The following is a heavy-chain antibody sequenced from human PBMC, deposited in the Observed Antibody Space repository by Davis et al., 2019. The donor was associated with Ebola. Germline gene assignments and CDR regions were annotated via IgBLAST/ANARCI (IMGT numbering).Heavy chain of an antibody. CDR2: IYYSGST. J-gene: IGHJ5*02. D-gene: IGHD3-3*01. CDR1: GGSISSYY. Sequence: SETLSLTCTVSGGSISSYYWSWIRQPPGKGLEWIGYIYYSGSTNYNPSLKSRVTISVDTSKNQFSLKLSSVTAADTAVYYCARQSYDFWSGSLSKYNWFDPWGQGTLVTVSS. CDR3: ARQSYDFWSGSLSKYNWFDP. V-gene: IGHV4-59*08.